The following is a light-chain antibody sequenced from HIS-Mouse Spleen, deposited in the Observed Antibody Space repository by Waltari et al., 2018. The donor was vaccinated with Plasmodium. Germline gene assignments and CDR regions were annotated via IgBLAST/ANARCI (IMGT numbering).Light chain of an antibody. CDR1: SRTVGSYHL. CDR2: EGS. CDR3: CSYAGSSTFV. Sequence: QSALTQPASVSASPGPSVTISCTGSSRTVGSYHLVSWYQQHPGKAPKLMIYEGSKRPSGVSNRFSGSKSGNTASLTISGLQAEDEADYYCCSYAGSSTFVFGGGTKLTVL. V-gene: IGLV2-23*03. J-gene: IGLJ3*02.